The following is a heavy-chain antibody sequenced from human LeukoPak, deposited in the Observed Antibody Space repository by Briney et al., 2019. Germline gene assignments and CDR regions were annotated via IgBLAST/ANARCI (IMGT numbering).Heavy chain of an antibody. Sequence: ASVKVSCKASGYTFTSYYMHWVRQAPGQGLEWMGIINPSGGSTSYAQKFQGRVTMTRDTSTSTVYMELSSLRSEDTAVYYCARMSVAGTPHPIKYYFDYWGQGTLVTVSS. V-gene: IGHV1-46*01. CDR2: INPSGGST. J-gene: IGHJ4*02. CDR3: ARMSVAGTPHPIKYYFDY. D-gene: IGHD6-19*01. CDR1: GYTFTSYY.